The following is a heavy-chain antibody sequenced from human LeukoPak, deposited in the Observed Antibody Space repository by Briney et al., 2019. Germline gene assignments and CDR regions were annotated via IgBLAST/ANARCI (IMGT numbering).Heavy chain of an antibody. V-gene: IGHV3-23*01. D-gene: IGHD5-18*01. CDR2: ISGSGGST. Sequence: PGGSLRLSCAASGFTFSSYAMSWVRQAPGKGLEWASAISGSGGSTYYADSVKGRFTISRDNSKNTLYLQMNSLRAEDTAVYYCAKVGYSYGYQPNFDYWGQGTLVTVSS. CDR3: AKVGYSYGYQPNFDY. J-gene: IGHJ4*02. CDR1: GFTFSSYA.